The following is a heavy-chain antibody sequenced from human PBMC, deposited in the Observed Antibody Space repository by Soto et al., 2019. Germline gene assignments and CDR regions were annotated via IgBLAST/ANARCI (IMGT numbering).Heavy chain of an antibody. J-gene: IGHJ6*03. D-gene: IGHD5-18*01. CDR2: ISWNSGTV. Sequence: DVQLVESGGGLVQPGRSLRLSCESSGFSFDEYGMHWVRQAPGKGLEWVAGISWNSGTVGYADSVKGRFTISRDNAKNSLYLEMNSLRAEDTALYYCAKVTQPLRYYYYHMDVWGEGTTVTVS. CDR1: GFSFDEYG. V-gene: IGHV3-9*01. CDR3: AKVTQPLRYYYYHMDV.